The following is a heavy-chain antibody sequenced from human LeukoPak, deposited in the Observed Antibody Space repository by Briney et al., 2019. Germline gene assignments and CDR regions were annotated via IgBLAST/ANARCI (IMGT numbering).Heavy chain of an antibody. Sequence: SETLSLTCTVSGGSISSYYWGWIHQPPGKGLEWIGSIYYSGTTYYNPSLKSRVTISLDASKNQFSLKLSSVTAADTAVYYCARQVGGGRWYFDYWGQGTLVTVSS. CDR1: GGSISSYY. D-gene: IGHD6-19*01. CDR2: IYYSGTT. V-gene: IGHV4-39*01. J-gene: IGHJ4*02. CDR3: ARQVGGGRWYFDY.